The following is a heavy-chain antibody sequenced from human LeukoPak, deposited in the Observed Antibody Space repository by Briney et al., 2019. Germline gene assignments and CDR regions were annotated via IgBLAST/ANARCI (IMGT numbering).Heavy chain of an antibody. D-gene: IGHD3-10*01. CDR1: GGTFSAYA. V-gene: IGHV1-69*13. Sequence: ASVTVSCKAPGGTFSAYAISWVRQAPGQGLEGMGGITPVFGTANYTQTFQGRLSISADESTSTAYMELNSLRSEDTAVYYCTTREIVVEPAQTSMVRGVLWRSDFWGHGTLVTVSS. CDR2: ITPVFGTA. J-gene: IGHJ4*01. CDR3: TTREIVVEPAQTSMVRGVLWRSDF.